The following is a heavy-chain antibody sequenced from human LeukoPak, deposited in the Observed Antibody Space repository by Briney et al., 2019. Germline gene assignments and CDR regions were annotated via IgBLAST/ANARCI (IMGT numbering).Heavy chain of an antibody. D-gene: IGHD3-10*01. Sequence: ASVKVSCKASGGTFSSYAISWVRRAPGQGLEWMGGIIPIFGIANYAQKFQGRVTITADKSTSTAYMELSSLRSEDTAVYYCARVAPYYGSGSYYNLLFDYWGQGTLVTVSS. CDR2: IIPIFGIA. CDR3: ARVAPYYGSGSYYNLLFDY. V-gene: IGHV1-69*10. CDR1: GGTFSSYA. J-gene: IGHJ4*02.